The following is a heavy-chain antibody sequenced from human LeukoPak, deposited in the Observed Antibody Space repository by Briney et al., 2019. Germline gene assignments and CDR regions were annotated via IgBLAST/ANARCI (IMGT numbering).Heavy chain of an antibody. Sequence: TETLSLTCTVSGDSITSRNSYWVWIRQTPGNGMEWLGSVYFGGSAYYNMSLERRLTITVDTSKNQFYLKLKSVIAADTAVYFCARRLFGGSTGVYFYYYMDVWGKGTTVAVSS. V-gene: IGHV4-39*01. J-gene: IGHJ6*03. CDR2: VYFGGSA. CDR3: ARRLFGGSTGVYFYYYMDV. CDR1: GDSITSRNSY. D-gene: IGHD3-3*01.